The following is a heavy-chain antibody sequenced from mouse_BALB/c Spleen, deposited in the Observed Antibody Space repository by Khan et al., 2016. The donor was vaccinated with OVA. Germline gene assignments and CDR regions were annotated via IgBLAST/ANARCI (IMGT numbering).Heavy chain of an antibody. Sequence: QIQLVQSGAELVRPGTSVKMSCKAAGYTFTNYWIGWVKQRPGHGLEWIGDIYPGGGYTNYNETFKGKATLTADTSSSTAYMQVSSLTSEDSAIYYCAGRGAARATWDYFDYWGQGNTLTVSS. CDR2: IYPGGGYT. J-gene: IGHJ2*01. V-gene: IGHV1-63*02. D-gene: IGHD3-1*01. CDR3: AGRGAARATWDYFDY. CDR1: GYTFTNYW.